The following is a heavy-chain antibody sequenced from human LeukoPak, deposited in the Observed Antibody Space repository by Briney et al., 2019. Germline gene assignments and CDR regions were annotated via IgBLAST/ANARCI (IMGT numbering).Heavy chain of an antibody. D-gene: IGHD6-19*01. CDR1: GFSFGSYS. CDR3: AKEPNSSGWFTSAFDI. J-gene: IGHJ3*02. V-gene: IGHV3-23*01. Sequence: GGPLRLPCAASGFSFGSYSLSWVRQPPGKGLQWVSYADSVEGRFTISRDNSKNTLYLQMNSLRAEDTAAYYCAKEPNSSGWFTSAFDIWGQGTMVTVSS.